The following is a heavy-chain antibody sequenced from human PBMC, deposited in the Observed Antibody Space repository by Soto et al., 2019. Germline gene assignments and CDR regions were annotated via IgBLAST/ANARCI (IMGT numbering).Heavy chain of an antibody. CDR3: ARMYYYGSGTLDYIDY. D-gene: IGHD3-10*01. Sequence: SETLSLTCTVSGGSISSYYWSWIRQPPGQGLEWIGYIYYSGSTNYNPSLKSRVTISVDTSKNQFSLKLSSVTAADTAVYYCARMYYYGSGTLDYIDYWGQGTLVTVSS. CDR2: IYYSGST. J-gene: IGHJ4*02. V-gene: IGHV4-59*01. CDR1: GGSISSYY.